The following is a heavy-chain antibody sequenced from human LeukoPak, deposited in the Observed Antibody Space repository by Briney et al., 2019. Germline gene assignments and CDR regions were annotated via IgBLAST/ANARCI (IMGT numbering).Heavy chain of an antibody. D-gene: IGHD2-2*01. J-gene: IGHJ3*02. CDR3: AKDIVVVPAAGDAFDI. V-gene: IGHV3-23*01. CDR2: ISGHGGST. CDR1: GFTLSNYA. Sequence: GGSLRLSCAASGFTLSNYAMTWARQGPGKGLEWVSTISGHGGSTYYADSVKGRFTTSRDNSKNTLYLQMNSLKAEDTAVYYCAKDIVVVPAAGDAFDIWGQGTMVTVSS.